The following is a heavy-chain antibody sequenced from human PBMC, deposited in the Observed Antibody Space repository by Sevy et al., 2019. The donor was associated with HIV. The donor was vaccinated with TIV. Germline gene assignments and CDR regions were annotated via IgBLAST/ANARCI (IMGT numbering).Heavy chain of an antibody. J-gene: IGHJ4*02. D-gene: IGHD6-19*01. CDR1: GGTFSSYG. V-gene: IGHV1-69*13. CDR2: IIPILGTV. CDR3: ARGGGNGWYYFDY. Sequence: ASVKVSCKTSGGTFSSYGISWVRQAPGQGLEWMGGIIPILGTVNYAQKFQGRITITADESTKTAYMELSSLRSEDTAVYYCARGGGNGWYYFDYWGQETLVTVSS.